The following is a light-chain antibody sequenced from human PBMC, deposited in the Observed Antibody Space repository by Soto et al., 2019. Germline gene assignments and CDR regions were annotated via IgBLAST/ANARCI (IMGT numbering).Light chain of an antibody. CDR3: QRYNNWPLT. Sequence: VMSQAPAPLSASPGEGATLPCRASQGIGDTLAWYQHKPGQTPRLLIYDTSTRATGVPARFSGSRSGTEFTLTISSLQSEDFAVYYCQRYNNWPLTFGGGTKVDIK. J-gene: IGKJ4*01. V-gene: IGKV3-15*01. CDR2: DTS. CDR1: QGIGDT.